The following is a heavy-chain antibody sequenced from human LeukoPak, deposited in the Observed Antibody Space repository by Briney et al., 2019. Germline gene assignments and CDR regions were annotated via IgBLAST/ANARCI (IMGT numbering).Heavy chain of an antibody. CDR2: IKQDGSEK. D-gene: IGHD3-22*01. CDR3: ARGGYYDSSGYYY. CDR1: GFTLSSYW. Sequence: HPGGSLRLSCAASGFTLSSYWMSWVRQAPGKGLEWVANIKQDGSEKYYVDSVKGRFTISRDNAKNSLYLQMNSLRAEDTAVYYCARGGYYDSSGYYYWGQGTLVTVSS. J-gene: IGHJ4*02. V-gene: IGHV3-7*01.